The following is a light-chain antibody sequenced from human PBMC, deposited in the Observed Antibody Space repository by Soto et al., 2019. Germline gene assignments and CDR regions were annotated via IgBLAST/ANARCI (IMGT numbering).Light chain of an antibody. J-gene: IGKJ3*01. CDR3: QQRSNLFT. Sequence: EIVLTQSPATLSLYPGERATLSCRASQSLSNFLAWYQQKPGQAPRLLIYDASNRATGIPVRFSGSGSGTDFTLTISSLEPEDFAFYYCQQRSNLFTCGPGTTVEIK. CDR1: QSLSNF. CDR2: DAS. V-gene: IGKV3-11*01.